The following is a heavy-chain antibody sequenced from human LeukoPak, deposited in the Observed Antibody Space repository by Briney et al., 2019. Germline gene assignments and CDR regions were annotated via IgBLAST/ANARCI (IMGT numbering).Heavy chain of an antibody. J-gene: IGHJ5*02. Sequence: GRSLRLSCAASGFTFDDYAMHWVRQAPGKGLEWVSGISWNSGSIGYADSVKGRFTISRDNAKNSLYLQMNSLRAEDTALYYCARVSPRFLEWLSPYNWFDPWGQGTLVTVPS. V-gene: IGHV3-9*01. CDR1: GFTFDDYA. D-gene: IGHD3-3*01. CDR3: ARVSPRFLEWLSPYNWFDP. CDR2: ISWNSGSI.